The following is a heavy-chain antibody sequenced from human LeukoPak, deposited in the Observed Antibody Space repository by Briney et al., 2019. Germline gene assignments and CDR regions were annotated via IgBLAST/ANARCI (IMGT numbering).Heavy chain of an antibody. J-gene: IGHJ5*02. CDR3: ARDFTCYYDSSGLDP. Sequence: GGSLRLSCAASGFTVSSNYMSWVRQAPGKGLEWVSVIYSGGSTYYADSVKGRFTISRDNSKNTLYLQMNSLRAEDTAVYYCARDFTCYYDSSGLDPWGQGTLVTVSS. CDR1: GFTVSSNY. CDR2: IYSGGST. D-gene: IGHD3-22*01. V-gene: IGHV3-66*02.